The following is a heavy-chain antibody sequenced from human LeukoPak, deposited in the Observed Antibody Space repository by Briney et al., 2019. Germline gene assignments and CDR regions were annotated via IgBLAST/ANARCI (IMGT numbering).Heavy chain of an antibody. CDR1: GFTFSDYY. J-gene: IGHJ3*02. D-gene: IGHD3-22*01. V-gene: IGHV3-11*04. CDR2: ISSRGSTI. CDR3: AKDIGDYYDRPQGDAFDI. Sequence: PGGSLRLSCAASGFTFSDYYMSWIRQAPGKGLEWVSYISSRGSTIYYADSVKGRFTITRDNSKNTLYLQMNSLRAEDTAVYYCAKDIGDYYDRPQGDAFDIWGQGTMVTVSS.